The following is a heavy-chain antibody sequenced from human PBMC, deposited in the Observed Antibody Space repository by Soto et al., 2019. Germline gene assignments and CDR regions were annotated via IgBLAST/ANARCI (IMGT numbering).Heavy chain of an antibody. CDR3: ARYQYSSLSYGMDV. CDR2: TYYRSKWYN. CDR1: GASVSSNSAA. D-gene: IGHD6-6*01. Sequence: PSQPLSLTCAISGASVSSNSAACNWIRQSPSRGLEWLGRTYYRSKWYNDYAVSVKSRITINPDTSKNQFSLQLNSVTPEDTAVYYCARYQYSSLSYGMDVWGQGTKVTVAS. V-gene: IGHV6-1*01. J-gene: IGHJ6*02.